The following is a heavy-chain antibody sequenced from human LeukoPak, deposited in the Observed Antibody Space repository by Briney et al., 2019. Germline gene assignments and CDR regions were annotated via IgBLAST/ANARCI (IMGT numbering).Heavy chain of an antibody. CDR2: IKEDGSAQ. CDR1: GFTFNGYW. J-gene: IGHJ3*02. D-gene: IGHD3-22*01. V-gene: IGHV3-7*01. Sequence: PGGSLRLSCAASGFTFNGYWMSWVRQAPGKGLEWVANIKEDGSAQYYVGSVKGRFTISRDNAKNSLNLQMNSLRAEDTAVYYCAKDRGYHYDSSGYYRMDAFDIWGQGTMVTVSS. CDR3: AKDRGYHYDSSGYYRMDAFDI.